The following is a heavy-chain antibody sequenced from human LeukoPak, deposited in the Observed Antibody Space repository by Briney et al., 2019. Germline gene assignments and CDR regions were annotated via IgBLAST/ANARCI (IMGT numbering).Heavy chain of an antibody. D-gene: IGHD3-10*01. V-gene: IGHV3-23*01. CDR2: ISGSGGST. J-gene: IGHJ2*01. CDR1: GFTFSSYA. Sequence: GGSLRLSCAASGFTFSSYAMSWVRQAPGKGLEWVSAISGSGGSTYYADSVKGRFTISRDNSKNTLYLQMNSLRVEDTAVYYCARTPQYYYGSGSWNYWYFDLWGRGTLVTVSS. CDR3: ARTPQYYYGSGSWNYWYFDL.